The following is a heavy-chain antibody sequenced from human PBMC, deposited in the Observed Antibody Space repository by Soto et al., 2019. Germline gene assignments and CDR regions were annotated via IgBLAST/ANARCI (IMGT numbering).Heavy chain of an antibody. D-gene: IGHD3-16*02. J-gene: IGHJ3*02. CDR3: AAAMITCGGVIVDDAFDI. CDR2: INPNSGNT. Sequence: ASVKVSCKASGYTFTSYDINWVRQATGQGLEWMGWINPNSGNTGYAQKFQGRVTMTRNTSISTAYMELSSLRSEDTAVYYCAAAMITCGGVIVDDAFDIWGQGTMVTVS. V-gene: IGHV1-8*01. CDR1: GYTFTSYD.